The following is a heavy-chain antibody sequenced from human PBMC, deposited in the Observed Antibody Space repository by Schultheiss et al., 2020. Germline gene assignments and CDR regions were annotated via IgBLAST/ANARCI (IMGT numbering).Heavy chain of an antibody. D-gene: IGHD1-26*01. CDR3: AKEPKYSGSYYIFAFDI. V-gene: IGHV3-30-3*01. J-gene: IGHJ3*02. Sequence: GGSLRLSCAASGFTFSSYAMHWVRQAPGKGLEWVAVISYDGSNKYYADSVKGRFTISRDNSKNTLYLQMNSLRAEDTAVYYCAKEPKYSGSYYIFAFDIWGQGTKVTVSS. CDR2: ISYDGSNK. CDR1: GFTFSSYA.